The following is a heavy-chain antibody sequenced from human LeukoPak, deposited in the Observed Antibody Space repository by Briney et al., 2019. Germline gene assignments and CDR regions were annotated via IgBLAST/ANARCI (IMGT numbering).Heavy chain of an antibody. CDR3: ARGGTGYSSGWYDEWVRWAIDY. CDR1: GGTFSSYA. D-gene: IGHD6-19*01. V-gene: IGHV1-69*01. Sequence: SVKVSCKASGGTFSSYAISWVRQTPGQGLEWMGGIIPIFGTANYAQKFQGRVTITADESTSTAYMELSSLRSEDTAVYYCARGGTGYSSGWYDEWVRWAIDYWGQGTLVTVSS. CDR2: IIPIFGTA. J-gene: IGHJ4*02.